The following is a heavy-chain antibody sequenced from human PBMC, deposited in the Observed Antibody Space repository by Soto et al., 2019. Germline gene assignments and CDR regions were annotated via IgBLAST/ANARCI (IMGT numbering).Heavy chain of an antibody. J-gene: IGHJ6*04. CDR3: ARGLVASSWLFRKPYYYYGMDV. V-gene: IGHV4-34*01. CDR2: INHSGST. D-gene: IGHD3-22*01. CDR1: GGSFSGYY. Sequence: SDTLSLTVAVYGGSFSGYYWSWIRQRPGKGLEWIGEINHSGSTNHNPSLKSRVTISVDTSKNQFSLKLSSVTAADTAVYYCARGLVASSWLFRKPYYYYGMDVWGKGTTVTSPQ.